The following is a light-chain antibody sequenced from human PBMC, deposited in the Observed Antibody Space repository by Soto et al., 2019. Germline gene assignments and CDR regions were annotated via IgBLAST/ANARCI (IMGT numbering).Light chain of an antibody. J-gene: IGKJ5*01. CDR1: QSVSSSY. CDR2: GAS. V-gene: IGKV3-20*01. Sequence: EIVLTQSPGTLSVSPGERATLSFMAIQSVSSSYLAWYQQKPGQAPRLLIYGASSRATGIPDRFSGSGSGTDFTLTISRLEPEDFAVYYCQQYGSSPPITFGQGTRLEIK. CDR3: QQYGSSPPIT.